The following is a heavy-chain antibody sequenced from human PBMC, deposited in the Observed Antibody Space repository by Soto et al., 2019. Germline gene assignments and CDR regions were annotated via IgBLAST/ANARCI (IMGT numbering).Heavy chain of an antibody. Sequence: GGSLRLSCAASGFTFSNAWMNWVRQAPGKGLEWVGRIKSKTDCGTTDYAAPLKGRFTISRDDSKNTLYLQMNSLKTEDTAMYYCTTDPLRCSSTSCPDYWGQGTLVTVSS. J-gene: IGHJ4*02. CDR1: GFTFSNAW. D-gene: IGHD2-2*01. V-gene: IGHV3-15*07. CDR3: TTDPLRCSSTSCPDY. CDR2: IKSKTDCGTT.